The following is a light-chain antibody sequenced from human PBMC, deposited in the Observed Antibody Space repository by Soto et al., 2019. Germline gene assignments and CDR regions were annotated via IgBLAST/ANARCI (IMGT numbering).Light chain of an antibody. J-gene: IGKJ1*01. CDR2: HAS. V-gene: IGKV1-5*01. CDR1: QSISNW. Sequence: DIQMTQSPSTLPASVVDRVTITCRASQSISNWLAWYPQKPGTAPXVLIYHASNLQSGVPSRFSGSGSGTECTLTISSLQPDDFATYYCQQYNSYSFGQGTKVDIK. CDR3: QQYNSYS.